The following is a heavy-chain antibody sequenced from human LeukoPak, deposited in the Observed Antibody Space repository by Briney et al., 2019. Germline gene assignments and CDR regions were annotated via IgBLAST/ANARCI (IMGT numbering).Heavy chain of an antibody. CDR3: ARNGAPEIFGVVHYYYYYYMDV. Sequence: PGGSLRLSCAASGFTFSDYYMSWIRQAPGEGLEGGSYISSSGSTIYYADSVKGRFTISRDNAKNSLYLQMNSLRAEDTAVYYCARNGAPEIFGVVHYYYYYYMDVWGKGTTVTVSS. D-gene: IGHD3-3*01. J-gene: IGHJ6*03. CDR1: GFTFSDYY. CDR2: ISSSGSTI. V-gene: IGHV3-11*04.